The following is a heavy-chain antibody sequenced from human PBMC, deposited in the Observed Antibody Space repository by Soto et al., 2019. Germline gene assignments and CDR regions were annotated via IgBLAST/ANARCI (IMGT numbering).Heavy chain of an antibody. CDR3: ARGVYDYWSGYYAGSGLDV. V-gene: IGHV4-59*13. D-gene: IGHD3-3*01. J-gene: IGHJ6*02. CDR2: IYYSGNT. Sequence: QVPLQESGPGLVKPSETLSLTCTVSGDSMSPFYWNWIRQSPGKGLEWIGYIYYSGNTNYNPSLKSRVAISVDTCKNQFYLKLRSVTAADTAVYYCARGVYDYWSGYYAGSGLDVWGQGTTVTVSS. CDR1: GDSMSPFY.